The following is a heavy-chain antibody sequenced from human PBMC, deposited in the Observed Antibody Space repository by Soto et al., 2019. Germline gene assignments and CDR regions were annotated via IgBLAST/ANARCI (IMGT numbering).Heavy chain of an antibody. CDR1: GFTFSASA. CDR2: IRSKANSYAT. Sequence: GGSLRLACTASGFTFSASAMHWVRQASWKGLEWVGRIRSKANSYATAYAASVKGRFTISRDDSKNTAYLQMNSLKTEDTAVYYCTRHPKDLKYYGTDVWGRGTTVTVS. CDR3: TRHPKDLKYYGTDV. V-gene: IGHV3-73*01. J-gene: IGHJ6*02.